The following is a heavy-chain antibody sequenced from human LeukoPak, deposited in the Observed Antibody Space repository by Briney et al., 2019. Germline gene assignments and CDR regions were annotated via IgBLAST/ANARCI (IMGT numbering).Heavy chain of an antibody. V-gene: IGHV1-69*05. J-gene: IGHJ4*02. D-gene: IGHD1-26*01. Sequence: SVKVSCKASGGTFSSYAISWVRQAPGQGLEWMGRIIPIFGTANYAQKFQGRVTITTDESTSTAYMELSSLRSEDTAVYYCARDIVGAAWRGSFDYWGQGTLVTVSS. CDR2: IIPIFGTA. CDR3: ARDIVGAAWRGSFDY. CDR1: GGTFSSYA.